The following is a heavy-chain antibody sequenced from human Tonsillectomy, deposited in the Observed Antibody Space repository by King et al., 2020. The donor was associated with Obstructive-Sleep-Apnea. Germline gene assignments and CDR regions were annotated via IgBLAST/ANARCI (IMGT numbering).Heavy chain of an antibody. CDR2: IGTAGDT. CDR1: GFTFSSYD. D-gene: IGHD3-10*01. J-gene: IGHJ4*02. V-gene: IGHV3-13*01. CDR3: ARRAGGSGSWEYYFDS. Sequence: VQLVESGGGLVQPGGSLRLSCAASGFTFSSYDMHLVRQAAGKSLEWVSAIGTAGDTYYPGSVKGRFTISRENAKNSLYFQMNSLRAGDTAVYYCARRAGGSGSWEYYFDSWGQGTLVTVSS.